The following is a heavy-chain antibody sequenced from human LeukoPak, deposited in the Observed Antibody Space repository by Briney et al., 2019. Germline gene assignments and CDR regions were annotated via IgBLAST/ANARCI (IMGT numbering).Heavy chain of an antibody. CDR3: ARQCFYDSSGYSPGWFDP. CDR2: IDWNDDK. J-gene: IGHJ5*02. CDR1: GFSPGTSGIC. Sequence: SGPTLVNPTQTLKLTCTVSGFSPGTSGICVSWIRQPPGKALEWLARIDWNDDKYYTTSLKTRLTISQDTSKNQVVLTMTNMDPVDTATYYCARQCFYDSSGYSPGWFDPWGQGILVTVSS. V-gene: IGHV2-70*11. D-gene: IGHD3-22*01.